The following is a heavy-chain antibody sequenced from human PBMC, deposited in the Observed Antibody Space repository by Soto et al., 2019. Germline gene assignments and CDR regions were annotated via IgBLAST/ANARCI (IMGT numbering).Heavy chain of an antibody. CDR1: GFTFSEIW. Sequence: PGGSLRLSCAASGFTFSEIWRSWVRQAPGKGLEWVANIHQVGSDKYYVDAVKGRFTISRDNALNSVYLQMKNLRLEDTAVYFCATIIPPSHNPGFDHWGQGALVTVPS. J-gene: IGHJ4*02. CDR3: ATIIPPSHNPGFDH. CDR2: IHQVGSDK. V-gene: IGHV3-7*01. D-gene: IGHD3-3*01.